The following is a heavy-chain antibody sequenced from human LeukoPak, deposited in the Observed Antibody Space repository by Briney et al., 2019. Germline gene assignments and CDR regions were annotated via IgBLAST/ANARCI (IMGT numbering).Heavy chain of an antibody. V-gene: IGHV1-24*01. CDR2: FDPEDGET. J-gene: IGHJ4*02. CDR1: GYTLTELS. D-gene: IGHD1-26*01. Sequence: ASVKVSCKVSGYTLTELSMHWVRQAPGKGLEWMGGFDPEDGETIYAQKFQGRVTMTEDTSTDTAYMELSSLRSEDTAVYYCATVSGSYYNFDYWGQGTLVTVSS. CDR3: ATVSGSYYNFDY.